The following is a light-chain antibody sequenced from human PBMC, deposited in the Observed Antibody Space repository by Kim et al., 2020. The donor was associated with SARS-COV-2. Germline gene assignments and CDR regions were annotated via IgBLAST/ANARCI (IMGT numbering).Light chain of an antibody. J-gene: IGKJ1*01. CDR3: QQTFNTPRT. Sequence: ASVGDRVTSTCRASQNIGNFLNWYHQSPGKAPKLLIYAASNLQRGVPSSFSGSGSGTDFTLTISSLQPEDYGTYYCQQTFNTPRTFGQGTKVDIK. CDR2: AAS. CDR1: QNIGNF. V-gene: IGKV1-39*01.